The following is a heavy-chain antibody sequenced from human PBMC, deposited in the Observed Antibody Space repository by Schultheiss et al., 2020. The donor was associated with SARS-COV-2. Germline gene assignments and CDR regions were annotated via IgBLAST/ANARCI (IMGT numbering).Heavy chain of an antibody. V-gene: IGHV3-48*01. Sequence: GGSLRLSCAASGFTFSSYSMNWVRQAPGKGLEWVSYISSSGSTIYYADSVKGRFTISRDNSKNTLYLQMNSLRAEDTAVYYCAKAVVPAGSYYYYYYMDVWGKGTTVTVSS. D-gene: IGHD2-2*01. J-gene: IGHJ6*03. CDR3: AKAVVPAGSYYYYYYMDV. CDR1: GFTFSSYS. CDR2: ISSSGSTI.